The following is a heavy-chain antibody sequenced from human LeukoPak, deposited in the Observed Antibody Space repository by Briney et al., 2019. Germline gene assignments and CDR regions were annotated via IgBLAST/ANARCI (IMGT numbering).Heavy chain of an antibody. Sequence: SETLSLTCTISGGSVSDYYWSWIRQSPGKGLEWIGYIYHTGSTSYSPSLKSRVTISADTSQNQFSLKLSSVTAADTAVYYCARQTYGGEDDYWGQGTLVTVSS. D-gene: IGHD3-10*01. CDR3: ARQTYGGEDDY. V-gene: IGHV4-59*02. CDR2: IYHTGST. J-gene: IGHJ4*02. CDR1: GGSVSDYY.